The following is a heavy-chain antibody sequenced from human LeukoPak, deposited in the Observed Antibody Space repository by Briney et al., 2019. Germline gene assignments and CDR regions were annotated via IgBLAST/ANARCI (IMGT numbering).Heavy chain of an antibody. CDR3: AYHATTVTHHYYYYYYMDV. J-gene: IGHJ6*03. D-gene: IGHD4-17*01. Sequence: SVKVSCKASGGTFSSYAISWVRQAPGQGLEWMGGIIPIFGTANYAQKFQGRVTITTDESTSTVYMELSSLRSEDTAVYYCAYHATTVTHHYYYYYYMDVWGKGTTVTVSS. V-gene: IGHV1-69*05. CDR1: GGTFSSYA. CDR2: IIPIFGTA.